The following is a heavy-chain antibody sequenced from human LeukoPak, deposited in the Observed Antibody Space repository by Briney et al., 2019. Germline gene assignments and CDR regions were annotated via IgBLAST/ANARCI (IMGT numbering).Heavy chain of an antibody. CDR2: IYHTGNI. CDR1: DASITSYY. Sequence: PSETLSPTCAVTDASITSYYWTWIRQPPGKGLEWIGYIYHTGNIKYNPSLNSRVTITIDTSKNQFSLKLSSVTAADTAVYYCARFGSGWWYNDYWGQGTLVTVSS. CDR3: ARFGSGWWYNDY. D-gene: IGHD6-19*01. V-gene: IGHV4-59*01. J-gene: IGHJ4*02.